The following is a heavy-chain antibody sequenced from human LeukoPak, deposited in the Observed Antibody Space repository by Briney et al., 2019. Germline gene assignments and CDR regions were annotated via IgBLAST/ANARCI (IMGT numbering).Heavy chain of an antibody. CDR2: MSADGTNK. Sequence: GGSLRLSCAASGFTFSHYGMHWVRQAPGKGLEWVAVMSADGTNKYYADSVKGRFTISRDNSKNTLYLQMNSLGVEDAAVYFCAKDQWAYCGGACYSSDYWGQGTLSPSPQ. CDR3: AKDQWAYCGGACYSSDY. CDR1: GFTFSHYG. D-gene: IGHD2-21*02. V-gene: IGHV3-30*18. J-gene: IGHJ4*02.